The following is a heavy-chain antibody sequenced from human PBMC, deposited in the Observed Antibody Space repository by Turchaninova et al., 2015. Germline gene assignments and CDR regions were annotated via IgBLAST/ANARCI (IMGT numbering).Heavy chain of an antibody. CDR2: IKNKXXGGXX. V-gene: IGHV3-15*01. CDR3: SSRGX. Sequence: DVPLVESGGGLVKPGGSLRLSCIASGFTFTDAWMNWVRQARGKGRGWGGSIKNKXXGGXXXYAXPXKGXFTVSXXDAXXXLYLQMNXXXTEDTAVYYXSSRGXWGHGXLVTVSS. J-gene: IGHJ4*01. CDR1: GFTFTDAW.